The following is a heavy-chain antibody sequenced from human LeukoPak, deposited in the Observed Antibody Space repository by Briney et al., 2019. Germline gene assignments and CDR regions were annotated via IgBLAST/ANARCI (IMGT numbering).Heavy chain of an antibody. CDR1: GFTVSSNY. Sequence: GGSLRLSCAASGFTVSSNYMSWVRQAPGKGLEWVSAISGSGGSTYYADSVKGRFTISRDNSKNTLYLQMDSLRAEDTAVYYCAKDRRRRDGYNFSDYWGQGTLVTVSS. CDR3: AKDRRRRDGYNFSDY. J-gene: IGHJ4*02. CDR2: ISGSGGST. D-gene: IGHD5-24*01. V-gene: IGHV3-23*01.